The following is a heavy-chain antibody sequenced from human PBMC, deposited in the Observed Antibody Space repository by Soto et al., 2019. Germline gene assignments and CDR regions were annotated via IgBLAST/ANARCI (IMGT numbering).Heavy chain of an antibody. CDR1: GGSFSCYY. Sequence: SETLSLTCAVYGGSFSCYYWIWIRQPPGKGLEWIGEINHSGSTNYNPSLKSRVTISVDTSKNQFSLKLSSVTAADTAVYYCARVRIAAAGPTRRYGMDVWGQGTTVTVSS. CDR3: ARVRIAAAGPTRRYGMDV. D-gene: IGHD6-13*01. J-gene: IGHJ6*02. CDR2: INHSGST. V-gene: IGHV4-34*01.